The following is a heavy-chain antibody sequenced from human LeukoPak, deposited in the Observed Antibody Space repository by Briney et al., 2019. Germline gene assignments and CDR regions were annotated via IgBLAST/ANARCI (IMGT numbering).Heavy chain of an antibody. V-gene: IGHV4-59*01. CDR2: IYYSGST. J-gene: IGHJ5*02. D-gene: IGHD3-3*01. CDR3: ARGGGVRFLEWLLSDNWFDP. Sequence: SESLSLTCTVSGGSISSYYWSWVRQPPGKGLEWIGYIYYSGSTKYNASLKRGGTIFVDTSKNQFSLKLRSVTAADTAVYYCARGGGVRFLEWLLSDNWFDPWGQGTLVTVSS. CDR1: GGSISSYY.